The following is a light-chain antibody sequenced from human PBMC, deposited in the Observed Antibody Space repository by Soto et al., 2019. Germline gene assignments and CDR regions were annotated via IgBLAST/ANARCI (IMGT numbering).Light chain of an antibody. CDR2: RNN. Sequence: QSVLTQLPSVSGTPGQRVAISCSGSASNSGSNFVYWYQQLPGTAPRLLIYRNNERPSGVPDRFSTSKSGTSSSLAITGLRSEDEGHYYCASWDHTLAGRWVFGGGTKVTVL. CDR1: ASNSGSNF. V-gene: IGLV1-47*01. J-gene: IGLJ3*02. CDR3: ASWDHTLAGRWV.